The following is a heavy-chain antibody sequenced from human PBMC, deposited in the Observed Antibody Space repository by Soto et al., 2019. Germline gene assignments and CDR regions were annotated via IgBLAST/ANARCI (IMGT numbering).Heavy chain of an antibody. J-gene: IGHJ4*02. CDR1: GFTFRSYV. Sequence: QVQLVESGGGVVQPGTSLRLSCVGSGFTFRSYVIHWVRQAPGKGLEWVALTSYDGSNKYYDDSVKGRFTISRDNSRNTVELHMDKLRLEYTAIYYCARWVTTGGLDVWCQGTLVSVSS. CDR3: ARWVTTGGLDV. CDR2: TSYDGSNK. D-gene: IGHD2-21*02. V-gene: IGHV3-30*19.